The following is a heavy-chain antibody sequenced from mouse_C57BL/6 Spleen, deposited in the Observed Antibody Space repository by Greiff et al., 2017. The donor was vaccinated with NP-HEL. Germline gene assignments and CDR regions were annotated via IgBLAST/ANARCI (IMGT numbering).Heavy chain of an antibody. Sequence: QVQLQQSGAELVKPGASVKLSCKASGYTFTSYWMHWVKQRPGQGLEWIGMIHPNSGSTNYNEKFKSKATLTVDKSSSTAYMQLSSLTSEDSAVYYCAREGYYDYDWFAYWGQGTLVTVSA. V-gene: IGHV1-64*01. D-gene: IGHD2-4*01. CDR3: AREGYYDYDWFAY. J-gene: IGHJ3*01. CDR2: IHPNSGST. CDR1: GYTFTSYW.